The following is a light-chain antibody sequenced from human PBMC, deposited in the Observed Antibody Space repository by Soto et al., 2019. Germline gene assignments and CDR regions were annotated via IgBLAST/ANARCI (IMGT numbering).Light chain of an antibody. CDR1: QXFLYXPNNKKY. CDR2: WAS. J-gene: IGKJ1*01. V-gene: IGKV4-1*01. Sequence: DIVMTQSPDSLAVSLGEMSTINCKXSQXFLYXPNNKKYLDWYXQKXGKPPKXXXYWASTRESGVPERFSGSGSGTDFTLTISSLQAEDVEVYYCQQYYSNPRTFGQGTKVDIK. CDR3: QQYYSNPRT.